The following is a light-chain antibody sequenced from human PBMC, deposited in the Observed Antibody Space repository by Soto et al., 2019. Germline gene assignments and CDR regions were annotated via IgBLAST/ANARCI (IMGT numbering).Light chain of an antibody. CDR1: SSDVGGYNY. CDR2: DVS. J-gene: IGLJ1*01. CDR3: SSYTSSSPGV. Sequence: QSALTQPASVSGSPGQSITISCTGTSSDVGGYNYVSWYQQHPGKAPKLMIYDVSNRPSGVSNRFSGSKSGNTASLTISGLQAEDEADYYCSSYTSSSPGVFGTGNKLTVL. V-gene: IGLV2-14*01.